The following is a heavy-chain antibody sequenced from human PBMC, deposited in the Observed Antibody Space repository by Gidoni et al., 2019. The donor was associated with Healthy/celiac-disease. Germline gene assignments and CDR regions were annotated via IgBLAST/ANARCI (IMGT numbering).Heavy chain of an antibody. V-gene: IGHV3-33*01. CDR1: GFTFSRYG. CDR3: ARDGYGSGSYSPSFDI. Sequence: QVQLVESGGGVVQPGMSLRLSCAASGFTFSRYGMHWVRQAPGTGLEWVAVIWYDGSNKYYADSVKGRFTISRDKSKKTLYLQMNSLGAEDTAVYYCARDGYGSGSYSPSFDIWGQGTMVTVSS. CDR2: IWYDGSNK. D-gene: IGHD3-10*01. J-gene: IGHJ3*02.